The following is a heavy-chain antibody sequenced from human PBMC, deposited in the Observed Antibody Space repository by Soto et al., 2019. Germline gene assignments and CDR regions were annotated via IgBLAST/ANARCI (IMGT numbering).Heavy chain of an antibody. J-gene: IGHJ5*02. Sequence: SETLSLTCTVSGGSISGYYWSWIRQPPGKGLEWIGLMHYSGSTNYNPSLRSRVTISVDMSKNQFSLKLRSVTAADTAVYYCARRNSRAWFDPWGQGTLVTVS. CDR3: ARRNSRAWFDP. CDR1: GGSISGYY. CDR2: MHYSGST. V-gene: IGHV4-59*01. D-gene: IGHD1-7*01.